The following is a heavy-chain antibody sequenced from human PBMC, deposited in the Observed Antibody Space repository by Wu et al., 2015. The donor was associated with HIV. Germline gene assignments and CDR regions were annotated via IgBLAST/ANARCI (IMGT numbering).Heavy chain of an antibody. J-gene: IGHJ4*02. CDR2: INPNRGGT. D-gene: IGHD3-3*01. CDR1: GYIFSDYG. CDR3: ARLRSLHGFYSNADY. V-gene: IGHV1-2*02. Sequence: VQLMQSGGEVKKPGASVKVACKSSGYIFSDYGINWVRQAPGEGLEWMGWINPNRGGTKYAQKFQGRVTLTRDTAVTTAYLEVNSLRSGDTAVYYCARLRSLHGFYSNADYWGQGTLVTVSS.